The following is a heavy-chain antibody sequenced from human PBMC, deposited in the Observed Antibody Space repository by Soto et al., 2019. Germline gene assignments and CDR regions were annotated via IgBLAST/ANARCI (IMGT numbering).Heavy chain of an antibody. V-gene: IGHV2-26*01. J-gene: IGHJ5*02. Sequence: SGPTLVNPTETLTLTCTVSGFSLSNARMGVSWIRQPPGKALEWLAHISSNDEKSYSTSLKSRLTISKDTSKSQVVLTMTNMDPVDTATYYCARTPYSSGRGWFDPWGQGTLVTVSS. CDR1: GFSLSNARMG. CDR3: ARTPYSSGRGWFDP. D-gene: IGHD6-19*01. CDR2: ISSNDEK.